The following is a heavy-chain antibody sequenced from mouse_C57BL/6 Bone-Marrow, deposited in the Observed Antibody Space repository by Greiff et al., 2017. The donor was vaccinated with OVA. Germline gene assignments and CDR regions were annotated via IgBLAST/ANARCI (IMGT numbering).Heavy chain of an antibody. J-gene: IGHJ2*01. CDR2: INPNYGTT. D-gene: IGHD2-4*01. V-gene: IGHV1-39*01. Sequence: EVKLQESGPELVKPGASVKISCKASGYSFTDYNMNWVKQSNGKSLEWIGVINPNYGTTSYNQKFKGKATLTVDQSSSTAYMQLNSLTSEDSAVYYCARCYDHDVGYYFDYWGQGTTLTVSS. CDR3: ARCYDHDVGYYFDY. CDR1: GYSFTDYN.